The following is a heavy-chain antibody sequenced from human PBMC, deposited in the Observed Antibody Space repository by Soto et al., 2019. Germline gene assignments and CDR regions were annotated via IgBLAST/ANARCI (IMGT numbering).Heavy chain of an antibody. CDR1: GGSIGSGGYS. V-gene: IGHV4-30-2*01. D-gene: IGHD3-3*01. J-gene: IGHJ5*02. CDR3: ARVPGDFWSGYYSWFAP. CDR2: IYHSGST. Sequence: SETLSLTCAVSGGSIGSGGYSWSGIRQPPGKGLEWIGYIYHSGSTYYNPSLKSRVTISVDRSKNQFSLKMSSVTAADTAVYYCARVPGDFWSGYYSWFAPRGQGTLVTVSS.